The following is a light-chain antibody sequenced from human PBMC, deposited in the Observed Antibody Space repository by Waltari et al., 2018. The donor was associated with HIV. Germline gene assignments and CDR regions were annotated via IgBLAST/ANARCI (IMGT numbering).Light chain of an antibody. Sequence: QSALTQPASLSGSPGQSITISCTGTSNDIGGHDHVSWYQQHPGKAPKLIIYGVTDRPSGVSNRFSGSKSGSTASLTISGLQDEDEANYYCSSSLSAGTYVFGTGTYVNV. J-gene: IGLJ1*01. V-gene: IGLV2-14*01. CDR3: SSSLSAGTYV. CDR1: SNDIGGHDH. CDR2: GVT.